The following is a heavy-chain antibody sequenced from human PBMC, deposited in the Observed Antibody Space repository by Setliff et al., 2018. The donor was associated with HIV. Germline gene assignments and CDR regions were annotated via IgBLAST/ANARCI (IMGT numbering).Heavy chain of an antibody. D-gene: IGHD2-2*01. CDR2: MFRGGGR. CDR1: WESKINHD. J-gene: IGHJ5*02. CDR3: ARGTRSSLNWFDP. V-gene: IGHV4-59*11. Sequence: PSETLSLTCSVSWESKINHDWGWIRQSPGRGLEWIGSMFRGGGRQFQPSLASRVSISGATSKNQFSLKMTSVTPADTAVYYCARGTRSSLNWFDPWGPGTLVTVSS.